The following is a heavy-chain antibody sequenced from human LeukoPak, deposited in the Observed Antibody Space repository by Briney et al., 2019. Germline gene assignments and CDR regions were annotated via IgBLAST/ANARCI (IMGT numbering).Heavy chain of an antibody. CDR3: ARGGTSGSSWFDP. CDR1: GFIFNNYI. J-gene: IGHJ5*02. Sequence: GSLRLSCAVSGFIFNNYIMNWVRQAPGKGREWIGYIYHSGSTYYNPSLKSRVTISVDRSKTQFSLKLSSVTAADTAVYYCARGGTSGSSWFDPWGQGTLVTVSS. D-gene: IGHD3-10*01. CDR2: IYHSGST. V-gene: IGHV4-4*02.